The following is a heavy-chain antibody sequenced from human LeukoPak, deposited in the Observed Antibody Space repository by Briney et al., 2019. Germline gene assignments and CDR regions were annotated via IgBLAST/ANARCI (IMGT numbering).Heavy chain of an antibody. CDR2: ISSSGSTI. Sequence: GGSLRLSCAASGFTFSSSGMHWVRQAPGKGLEWVSYISSSGSTIYYADSVKGRFTISRDNAKNSLYLQMNSLRAEDTAVYYCARVRGLHRKVDYWGQGTLVTVSS. V-gene: IGHV3-48*04. D-gene: IGHD4-17*01. CDR3: ARVRGLHRKVDY. J-gene: IGHJ4*02. CDR1: GFTFSSSG.